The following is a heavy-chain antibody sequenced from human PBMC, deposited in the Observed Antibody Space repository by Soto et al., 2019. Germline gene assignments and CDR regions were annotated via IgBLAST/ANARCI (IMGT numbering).Heavy chain of an antibody. Sequence: ASVKVSCKASGYTFTSYDINWVRQATGQGLEWMGWMNPNSGNTGYAQKIQGRVTMTRNTSISTAYMELSSLRSEDTAVYYCARAGTYNWNDPHYYYGMDVWGQGTTVTVSS. V-gene: IGHV1-8*01. J-gene: IGHJ6*02. CDR2: MNPNSGNT. CDR1: GYTFTSYD. D-gene: IGHD1-1*01. CDR3: ARAGTYNWNDPHYYYGMDV.